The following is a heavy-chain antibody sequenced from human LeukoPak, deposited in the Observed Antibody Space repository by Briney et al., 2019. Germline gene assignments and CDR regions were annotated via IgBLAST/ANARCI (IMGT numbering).Heavy chain of an antibody. D-gene: IGHD3-22*01. CDR3: ASPLSYYDSSGYDY. CDR2: INPNRGGT. CDR1: GYTFTGYY. V-gene: IGHV1-2*02. Sequence: ASVKVSCKASGYTFTGYYMHWVRQAPGQGREGMGWINPNRGGTNYAQKFQGRVTMTSDTYISTAYMELSRLRSDDTAVYYCASPLSYYDSSGYDYWGQGTLVTVSS. J-gene: IGHJ4*02.